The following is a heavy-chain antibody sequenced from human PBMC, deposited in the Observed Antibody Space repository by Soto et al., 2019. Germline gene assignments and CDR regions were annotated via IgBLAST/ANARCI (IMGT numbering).Heavy chain of an antibody. CDR2: IYYSGST. V-gene: IGHV4-31*02. CDR3: AREKSKDYGDSQRRNWFDP. J-gene: IGHJ5*02. Sequence: QHPGKGLEWIGYIYYSGSTYYNPSLKSRVTISVDTSKNQFSLKLSSVTAADTAVYYCAREKSKDYGDSQRRNWFDPWGQGTLVTVSS. D-gene: IGHD4-17*01.